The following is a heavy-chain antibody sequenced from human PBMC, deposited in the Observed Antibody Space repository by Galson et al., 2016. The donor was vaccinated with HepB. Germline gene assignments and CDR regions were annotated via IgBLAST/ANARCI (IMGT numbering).Heavy chain of an antibody. Sequence: CAISGDSVSSNSAVWNWIRQSPSRGLEWLGRTFHKSKWYNDYAVSVKSRITANADTSKNQFSLHLNSVTPDDTAVYYCTRGFEYSSGWYYFDHWGQGTLVTVSS. CDR1: GDSVSSNSAV. CDR3: TRGFEYSSGWYYFDH. J-gene: IGHJ4*02. CDR2: TFHKSKWYN. V-gene: IGHV6-1*01. D-gene: IGHD6-19*01.